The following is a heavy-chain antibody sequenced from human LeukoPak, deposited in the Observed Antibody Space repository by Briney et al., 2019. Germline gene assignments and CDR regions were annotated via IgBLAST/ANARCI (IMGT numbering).Heavy chain of an antibody. CDR1: GFTFDDYA. CDR3: AREPYYDSSGYSPDY. V-gene: IGHV3-9*01. CDR2: ISWNSGSI. D-gene: IGHD3-22*01. Sequence: GGSLRLSCAASGFTFDDYAMHWVRQAPGKGLEWVSGISWNSGSIGYADSVKGRFTISRDNAKNSLYLHMNSLRAEDTALYYCAREPYYDSSGYSPDYWGQGTLVTVSS. J-gene: IGHJ4*02.